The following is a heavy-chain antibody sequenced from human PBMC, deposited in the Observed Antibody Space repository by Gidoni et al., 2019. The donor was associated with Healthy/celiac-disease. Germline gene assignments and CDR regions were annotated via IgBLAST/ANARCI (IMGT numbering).Heavy chain of an antibody. V-gene: IGHV4-34*01. CDR1: GGSFSGYY. CDR3: ARGRLVSGSGTRWFDP. CDR2: INHSGST. Sequence: QVQLQQWGAGLLQPSETLSLTCAVYGGSFSGYYWSWIRQPQGKGLECIGEINHSGSTNYNPSLKSRVTISVDTSKNQFSRKLSSVTAADTAAYDCARGRLVSGSGTRWFDPWGQGTLVTVSS. D-gene: IGHD3-10*01. J-gene: IGHJ5*02.